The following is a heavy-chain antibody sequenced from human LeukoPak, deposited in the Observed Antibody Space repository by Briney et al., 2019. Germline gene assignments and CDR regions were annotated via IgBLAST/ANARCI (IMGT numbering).Heavy chain of an antibody. D-gene: IGHD6-19*01. V-gene: IGHV3-13*04. CDR1: GFTFSSYD. CDR3: SRVGSSGWPNYFDS. CDR2: IGTSGDT. J-gene: IGHJ4*02. Sequence: GGSLRLSCAASGFTFSSYDMHWVRQATGKGLEWVSVIGTSGDTYYTGSVKGRFTISRENAKNSLYLQMNSLTAGDTAVYFCSRVGSSGWPNYFDSWGQGTLVTVSS.